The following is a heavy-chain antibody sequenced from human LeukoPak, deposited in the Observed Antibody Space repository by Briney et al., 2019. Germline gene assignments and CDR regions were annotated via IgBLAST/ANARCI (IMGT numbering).Heavy chain of an antibody. D-gene: IGHD2-15*01. CDR3: ARDERFCNGDNHYPDLGY. Sequence: ASVKVSCMASGYTFTGYYVFWVRQAPGQGLEWMGRINPNTGATKYVQNFHSMVPLTRDTSIRTTFMEMSSLRSDDTAFYYCARDERFCNGDNHYPDLGYWGQGTLVTVSS. CDR1: GYTFTGYY. CDR2: INPNTGAT. J-gene: IGHJ4*02. V-gene: IGHV1-2*06.